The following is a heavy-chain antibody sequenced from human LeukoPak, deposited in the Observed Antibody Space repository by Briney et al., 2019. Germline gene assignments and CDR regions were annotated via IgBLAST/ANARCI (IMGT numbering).Heavy chain of an antibody. Sequence: GGSLRLSCAAPGFTVSTNYMIWVRQAPGKGLEWVSVIYSGGGTYYADSVKGRFTISRDNSKNTLYLQMNSLRAEDTAVYYCAKSSLTRRLPDFDYWGLGTLVTVSS. J-gene: IGHJ4*02. CDR1: GFTVSTNY. CDR2: IYSGGGT. CDR3: AKSSLTRRLPDFDY. D-gene: IGHD5-18*01. V-gene: IGHV3-53*01.